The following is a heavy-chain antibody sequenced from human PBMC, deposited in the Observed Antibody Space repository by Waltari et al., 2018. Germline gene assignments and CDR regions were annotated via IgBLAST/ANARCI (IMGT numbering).Heavy chain of an antibody. J-gene: IGHJ6*02. V-gene: IGHV4-34*01. CDR1: GGSFSGYY. Sequence: QVQLQQWGAGLLKPSETLSLTCAVYGGSFSGYYWSWIRQPPGKGLEWIGEINHSGSTNYNPSLKSRVTISVDTSKNQFSLKLSSVTAADTAVYYCASPSSGSYYTLGSYRKYGMDVWGQGP. CDR3: ASPSSGSYYTLGSYRKYGMDV. CDR2: INHSGST. D-gene: IGHD3-10*01.